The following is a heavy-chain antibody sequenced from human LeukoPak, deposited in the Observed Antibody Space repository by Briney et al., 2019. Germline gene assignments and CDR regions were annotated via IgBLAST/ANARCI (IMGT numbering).Heavy chain of an antibody. J-gene: IGHJ4*02. CDR2: IYWNDDK. CDR1: GFSLSTSGVG. CDR3: AHRRGHRRTGSSSSPFDY. V-gene: IGHV2-5*01. Sequence: SGPTLVNPTQTLTLTCTFSGFSLSTSGVGVGWIRQPPGKALEWLALIYWNDDKRYSPSLKSRLTITKDTSKNQVILTMTNMDPVDTATYYCAHRRGHRRTGSSSSPFDYWGQGTLVTVSS. D-gene: IGHD6-13*01.